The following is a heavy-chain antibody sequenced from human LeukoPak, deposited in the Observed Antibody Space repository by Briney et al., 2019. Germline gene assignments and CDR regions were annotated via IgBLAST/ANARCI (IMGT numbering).Heavy chain of an antibody. D-gene: IGHD2-2*01. J-gene: IGHJ5*02. Sequence: ASVKVSCKASGYTFTSYGISWVRQAPGQGLEWMGWINAYNGNTNYAQKLQGRVTMTTDTSTSTAYMELRSLRSDDTAVYYCARGWVPAAKGENWFDPWGQGTLVTVSS. CDR3: ARGWVPAAKGENWFDP. CDR2: INAYNGNT. CDR1: GYTFTSYG. V-gene: IGHV1-18*04.